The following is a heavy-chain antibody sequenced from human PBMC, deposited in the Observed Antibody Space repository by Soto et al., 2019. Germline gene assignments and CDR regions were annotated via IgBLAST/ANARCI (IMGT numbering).Heavy chain of an antibody. V-gene: IGHV1-18*01. D-gene: IGHD3-22*01. CDR1: GYTFTSYG. J-gene: IGHJ4*01. CDR3: ARDFYLGYYYDRSGYYQGPAPDY. CDR2: ISAYNGTT. Sequence: ASVKVSCKAPGYTFTSYGISWVRQAPGQGLEWMGWISAYNGTTKYAQKLQGRVTMTTDTSTSTAYMELRSLRSDDTAVYYCARDFYLGYYYDRSGYYQGPAPDYWG.